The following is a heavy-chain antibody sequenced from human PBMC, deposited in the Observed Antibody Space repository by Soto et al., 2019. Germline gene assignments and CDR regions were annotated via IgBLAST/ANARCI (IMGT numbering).Heavy chain of an antibody. D-gene: IGHD2-15*01. Sequence: GASVKVSCKTSGYTFTTYGVSWVRQAPGQGLEWMGWISPHNGDTNYAQRFQDRVVLTTDTSTNTAYMELRSLGSDDTALYYCAREDGYCSGGTCRSGRWLEPWGQGTLVTVSS. CDR1: GYTFTTYG. CDR2: ISPHNGDT. J-gene: IGHJ5*02. CDR3: AREDGYCSGGTCRSGRWLEP. V-gene: IGHV1-18*01.